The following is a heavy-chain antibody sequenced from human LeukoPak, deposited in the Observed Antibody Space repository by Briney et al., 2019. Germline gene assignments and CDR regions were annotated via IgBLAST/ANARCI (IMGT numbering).Heavy chain of an antibody. J-gene: IGHJ5*02. CDR1: GGSISSYY. V-gene: IGHV4-59*08. Sequence: SETLSLTCTVSGGSISSYYWSWIRQPPGKGLEWIGYISYSGSTNYNPSLKSRVTISVDTSKNQFSLKLSSVTAADTAVYYCARQGGSSWSRSYRYNWFDPWGQGTLVTVSS. CDR3: ARQGGSSWSRSYRYNWFDP. CDR2: ISYSGST. D-gene: IGHD6-13*01.